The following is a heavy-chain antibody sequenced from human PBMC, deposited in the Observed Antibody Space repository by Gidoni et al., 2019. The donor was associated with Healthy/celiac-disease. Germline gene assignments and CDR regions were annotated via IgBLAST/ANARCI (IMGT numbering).Heavy chain of an antibody. V-gene: IGHV4-59*01. CDR1: GGSISSYY. D-gene: IGHD6-6*01. CDR2: IYYSGST. CDR3: ATCIAARPWGEIGAFDI. J-gene: IGHJ3*02. Sequence: QVQLQESGPGLVKPSETLSLTCTVSGGSISSYYWSWIRQPPGKGLEWIGYIYYSGSTNYNPSLKSRVTISVDTSKNQFSLKLSSVTAADTAVYYCATCIAARPWGEIGAFDIWGQGTMVTVSS.